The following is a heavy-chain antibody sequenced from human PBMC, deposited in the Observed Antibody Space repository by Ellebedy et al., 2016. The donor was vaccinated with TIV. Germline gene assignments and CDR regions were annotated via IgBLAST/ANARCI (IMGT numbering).Heavy chain of an antibody. D-gene: IGHD3-10*01. CDR1: GFIFDRYA. CDR2: MTWNGGSV. V-gene: IGHV3-9*01. Sequence: GGSLRLSXAASGFIFDRYALHWVRQPPGKGLEWVSGMTWNGGSVTYADSVKGRFTMSRDDAKNSLYLEITGLRPEDTAFYYCVKDTGPPPAGVLDHWGLGTLVTVSS. J-gene: IGHJ4*02. CDR3: VKDTGPPPAGVLDH.